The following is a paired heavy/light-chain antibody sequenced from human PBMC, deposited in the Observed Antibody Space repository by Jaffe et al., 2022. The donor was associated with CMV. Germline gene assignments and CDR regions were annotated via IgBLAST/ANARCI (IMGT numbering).Heavy chain of an antibody. CDR1: GGSFSDYY. CDR2: INDSGST. Sequence: QVQLQQWGAGLLKPSETLSLTCAVYGGSFSDYYWSWIRQPPGKGLEWIGEINDSGSTNYNPSLKSRVTISVDTPKNHFSLMLSSVTVADTAVYYCAARRNTAMVFDYWGQGTLVTVSS. D-gene: IGHD5-18*01. J-gene: IGHJ4*02. CDR3: AARRNTAMVFDY. V-gene: IGHV4-34*01.
Light chain of an antibody. CDR1: QSVLYSSNNKNY. Sequence: DIVMTQSPDSLAVSLGERATINCKSSQSVLYSSNNKNYLAWYQQKPGQPPKLLIYWASTREFGVPDRFSGSGSGTDFTLTISSLQAEDVAVYYCQQYFGTPLTFGGGTKVEIK. J-gene: IGKJ4*01. CDR2: WAS. CDR3: QQYFGTPLT. V-gene: IGKV4-1*01.